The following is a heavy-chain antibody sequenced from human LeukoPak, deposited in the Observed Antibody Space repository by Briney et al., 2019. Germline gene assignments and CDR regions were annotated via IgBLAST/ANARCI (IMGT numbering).Heavy chain of an antibody. Sequence: GGSLRLSCAASGFTFSNAWMSWVRQAPGKGLEWVCRIKSKTDGGTTDYAAPVKGRFTISRDYSKNTLYLQMNSLKTEDTAVYYCTTDLSSVLGTFDYWGQGTLVTVSS. V-gene: IGHV3-15*01. J-gene: IGHJ4*02. CDR1: GFTFSNAW. CDR2: IKSKTDGGTT. CDR3: TTDLSSVLGTFDY. D-gene: IGHD2-8*02.